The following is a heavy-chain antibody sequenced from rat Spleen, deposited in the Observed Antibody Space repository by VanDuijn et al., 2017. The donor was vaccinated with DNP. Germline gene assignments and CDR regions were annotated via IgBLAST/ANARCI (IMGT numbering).Heavy chain of an antibody. J-gene: IGHJ2*01. V-gene: IGHV5-25*01. D-gene: IGHD1-4*01. CDR2: ISTSGSRT. CDR3: ARHVGYLDY. CDR1: GFTFSNYY. Sequence: EVQLVDSGGGLVQPGRSLILSCAASGFTFSNYYMAWVRQAPKKGLEWVATISTSGSRTSYPDSVKGRFTISRDNTQNSLYLQMNSLKSEDTATYYCARHVGYLDYWGQGVMVTVSS.